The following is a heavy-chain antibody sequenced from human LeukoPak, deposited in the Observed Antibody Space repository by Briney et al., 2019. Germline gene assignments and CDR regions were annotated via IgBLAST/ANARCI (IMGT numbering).Heavy chain of an antibody. V-gene: IGHV5-51*01. Sequence: GESLKISCKGSGYSFTSYWIGWVRQMPGKGLERMGIIYPGDSDTRYSPSCQGQVTISADKSISTAYLQWSSLKASDTAMYYCARRNVGLLYYDSSGYSDAFDIWGQGTMVTVSS. CDR3: ARRNVGLLYYDSSGYSDAFDI. J-gene: IGHJ3*02. D-gene: IGHD3-22*01. CDR2: IYPGDSDT. CDR1: GYSFTSYW.